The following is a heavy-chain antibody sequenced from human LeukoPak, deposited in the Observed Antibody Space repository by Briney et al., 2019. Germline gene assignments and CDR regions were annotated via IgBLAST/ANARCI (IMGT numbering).Heavy chain of an antibody. V-gene: IGHV3-33*06. Sequence: PGGSLRLSCAASGFSFNNYGMHWVRQAPGKGLEWVAVIWYDGSNKFYGDSVQGRFTTSRDNSKNTLYLQMNSLRAEDTAVYYCAKEGDNNSWYSFDSWGQGTLVTVSS. J-gene: IGHJ4*02. CDR1: GFSFNNYG. D-gene: IGHD6-13*01. CDR2: IWYDGSNK. CDR3: AKEGDNNSWYSFDS.